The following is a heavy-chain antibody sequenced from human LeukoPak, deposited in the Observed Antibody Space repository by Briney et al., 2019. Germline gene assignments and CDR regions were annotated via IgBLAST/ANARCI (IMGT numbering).Heavy chain of an antibody. CDR2: IIPIFGTA. CDR3: ARGDTFGGVKGYDH. CDR1: GGTFSSYA. V-gene: IGHV1-69*06. D-gene: IGHD3-16*01. Sequence: GASVKVSCKASGGTFSSYAISWVRQAPGQGLEWMGGIIPIFGTANYAQKFQGRVTITADKSTSTAYMELSSLRSEDTAVYYCARGDTFGGVKGYDHWGQGTLVTVSS. J-gene: IGHJ5*02.